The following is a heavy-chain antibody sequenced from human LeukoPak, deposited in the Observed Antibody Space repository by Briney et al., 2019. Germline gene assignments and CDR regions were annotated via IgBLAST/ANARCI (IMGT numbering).Heavy chain of an antibody. J-gene: IGHJ4*02. D-gene: IGHD2-15*01. CDR2: IKKDGSEK. CDR3: TTDAWYSAGH. Sequence: GGSLRLSCTASGFIFSGSWMAWTRQAPGKGLEWVAIIKKDGSEKYYVDSMKGRFTISRDNAKNSLFLQMNSLRAEDTAIYYCTTDAWYSAGHWGQGTLVTVSS. CDR1: GFIFSGSW. V-gene: IGHV3-7*03.